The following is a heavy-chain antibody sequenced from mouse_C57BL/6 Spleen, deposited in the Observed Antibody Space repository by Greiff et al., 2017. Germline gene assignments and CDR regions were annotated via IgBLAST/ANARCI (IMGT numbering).Heavy chain of an antibody. CDR3: ARGTGTVDY. Sequence: QVQLQQPGAELVRPGSSVKLSCKASGYTFTSYWMHWVKQRPIQGLEWIGNIDPSDSGTHYNQKFKDKATLTVDKSSSPAYMQLSSLTSEDSAVYYCARGTGTVDYWGQGTTLTVSS. D-gene: IGHD4-1*01. J-gene: IGHJ2*01. V-gene: IGHV1-52*01. CDR1: GYTFTSYW. CDR2: IDPSDSGT.